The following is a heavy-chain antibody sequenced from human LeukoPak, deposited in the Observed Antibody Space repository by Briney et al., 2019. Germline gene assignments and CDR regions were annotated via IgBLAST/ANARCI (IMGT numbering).Heavy chain of an antibody. CDR3: ANNGGAILGW. J-gene: IGHJ3*01. Sequence: GGSLRLSCAASGFTFSSHWMSWVRQTLGKGLEWVANIKQDGSEKYYVDSVKGRFTISRDNAKNSLYLQMNSLRAEDTAVYYCANNGGAILGWWGQGTMVTVSS. V-gene: IGHV3-7*01. D-gene: IGHD3-16*01. CDR1: GFTFSSHW. CDR2: IKQDGSEK.